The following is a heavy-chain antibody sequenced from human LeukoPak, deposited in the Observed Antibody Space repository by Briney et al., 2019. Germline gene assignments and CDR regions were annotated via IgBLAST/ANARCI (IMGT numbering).Heavy chain of an antibody. CDR3: ARDLAMYSPDLYY. D-gene: IGHD1-26*01. CDR1: GYTFTEYY. CDR2: INPKTGVT. Sequence: GASVKVSCKASGYTFTEYYLHWVRQAPGHGLEWMGWINPKTGVTKYAQNFQGRVTMTRDTSISTAYMEVSRLRSDDTAVFYCARDLAMYSPDLYYWGQGTLVTVSS. V-gene: IGHV1-2*02. J-gene: IGHJ4*02.